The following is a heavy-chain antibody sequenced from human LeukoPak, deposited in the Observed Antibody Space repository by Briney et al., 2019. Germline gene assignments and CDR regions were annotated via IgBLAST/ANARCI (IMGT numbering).Heavy chain of an antibody. CDR1: GGSISSGDYY. CDR2: IYYSGST. V-gene: IGHV4-30-4*01. D-gene: IGHD4-11*01. J-gene: IGHJ4*02. Sequence: SQTLSLTCTVSGGSISSGDYYWSWIRQPPGKGLEWIGYIYYSGSTYYNPSLKSRVTISVDTSKNQFPLKLSSVTAADTAVYYCARADYSNYQVFSDYWGQGTLVTVSS. CDR3: ARADYSNYQVFSDY.